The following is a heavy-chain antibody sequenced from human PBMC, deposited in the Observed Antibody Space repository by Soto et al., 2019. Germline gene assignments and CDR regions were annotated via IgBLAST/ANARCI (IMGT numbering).Heavy chain of an antibody. V-gene: IGHV3-30-3*01. CDR1: VFTFSSYA. Sequence: GGSLRLSCAASVFTFSSYAMHWVRQAPGKGLEWVAVISYDGSNKYYADSVKGRFTISRDNSKNTLYLQMNSLRAEDTAVYYCARDLSYYYDSSGYLAPDHWGQGTLVTVSS. CDR3: ARDLSYYYDSSGYLAPDH. CDR2: ISYDGSNK. D-gene: IGHD3-22*01. J-gene: IGHJ4*02.